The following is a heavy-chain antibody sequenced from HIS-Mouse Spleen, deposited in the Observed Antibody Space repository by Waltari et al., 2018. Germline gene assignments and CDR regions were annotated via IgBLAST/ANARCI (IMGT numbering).Heavy chain of an antibody. V-gene: IGHV3-30*18. CDR2: ISYDGSNK. D-gene: IGHD1-26*01. Sequence: QVQLVESGGGVVQPGRSLRLSWAASGFTFSSYGMHVVRQAPGKGLEWVAVISYDGSNKYYADSVKGRFTISRDNSKNTLYLQMNSLRAEDTAVYYCAKDRGSPLYFDYWGQGTLVTVSS. CDR3: AKDRGSPLYFDY. CDR1: GFTFSSYG. J-gene: IGHJ4*02.